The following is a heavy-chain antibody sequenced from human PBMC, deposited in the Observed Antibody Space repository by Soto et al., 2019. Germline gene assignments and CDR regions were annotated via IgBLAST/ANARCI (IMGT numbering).Heavy chain of an antibody. D-gene: IGHD3-22*01. V-gene: IGHV4-31*03. Sequence: SETLSLTCTVSGGSISSGGYYWSWIRQHPGKGLEWIGYIYYSGSTYYNPSLKSRVTISVDTSKNQFSLKLSSVTAADTAVYYCASGQSNFRHYYDSSGTLGGLFDYWGQGTLVTVS. J-gene: IGHJ4*02. CDR1: GGSISSGGYY. CDR2: IYYSGST. CDR3: ASGQSNFRHYYDSSGTLGGLFDY.